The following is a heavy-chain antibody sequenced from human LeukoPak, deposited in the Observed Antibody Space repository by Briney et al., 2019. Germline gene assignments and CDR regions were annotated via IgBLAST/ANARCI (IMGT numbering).Heavy chain of an antibody. J-gene: IGHJ4*02. CDR3: AKDGNTVTIFDY. CDR2: VSVDGRKK. Sequence: GGSLRLSCAASGFTFGSYGMHWVRQAPGKGLEWVAVVSVDGRKKYYAGSVKGRFTISRDNSQNTLYLKMNSLRAEDTVVYYCAKDGNTVTIFDYWGRGTLVTVSS. V-gene: IGHV3-30*18. D-gene: IGHD4-17*01. CDR1: GFTFGSYG.